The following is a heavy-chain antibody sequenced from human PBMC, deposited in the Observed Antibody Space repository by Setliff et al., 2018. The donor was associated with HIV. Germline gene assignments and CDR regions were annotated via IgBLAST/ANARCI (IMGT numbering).Heavy chain of an antibody. V-gene: IGHV4-30-4*08. D-gene: IGHD6-13*01. CDR2: ITYSGSA. CDR3: ARDRIEVIAETPHDVFDI. J-gene: IGHJ3*02. Sequence: PSETLSLTCIVSGGSISSDDYYWNWIRQPPGKGLEWIGYITYSGSAYYNPSLKSRVAMSVDTAKNQFSLKLTSVSAADTAVYFCARDRIEVIAETPHDVFDIWGRGTMVTVSS. CDR1: GGSISSDDYY.